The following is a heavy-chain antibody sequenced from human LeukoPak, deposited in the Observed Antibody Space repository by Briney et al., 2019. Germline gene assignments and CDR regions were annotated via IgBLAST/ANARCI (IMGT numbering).Heavy chain of an antibody. CDR1: GGSISSYY. CDR2: IYYSGST. D-gene: IGHD1-26*01. J-gene: IGHJ4*02. V-gene: IGHV4-59*01. Sequence: PSETLSLTCTVSGGSISSYYWSWIRQPPGKGLEWIGYIYYSGSTNYNSSLKSRVTISVDTSKNQFSLKLSSVTAADTAVYYCASTIVGATLWNQPVYFDYWGQGTLVTVSS. CDR3: ASTIVGATLWNQPVYFDY.